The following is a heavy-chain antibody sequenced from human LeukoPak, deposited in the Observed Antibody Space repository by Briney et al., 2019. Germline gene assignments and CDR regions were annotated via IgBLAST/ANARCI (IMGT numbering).Heavy chain of an antibody. CDR2: INHSGST. Sequence: SETLSLTCAVYGGSFSGYYWSWIRQPPGKGLEWIGEINHSGSTNYNPSLKSRVTISVDTSKNQFSLKLSSVTAADTAVYYRARHAGVSRYFEWLEGWFDPWGQGTRVTVSS. CDR1: GGSFSGYY. J-gene: IGHJ5*02. CDR3: ARHAGVSRYFEWLEGWFDP. D-gene: IGHD3-9*01. V-gene: IGHV4-34*01.